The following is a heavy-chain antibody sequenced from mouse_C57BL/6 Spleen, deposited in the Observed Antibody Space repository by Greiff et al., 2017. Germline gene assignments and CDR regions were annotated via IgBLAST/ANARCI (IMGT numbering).Heavy chain of an antibody. CDR1: GYTFTSYD. CDR2: IYPRDGST. Sequence: VKLMESGPELVKPGASAKLSCKASGYTFTSYDINWVKQRPGQGLEWIGWIYPRDGSTKYNEKFKGKATLTVDTSSSTAYMELHSLTSEDSAVYFCARQDRFAYWGQGTLVTVSA. V-gene: IGHV1-85*01. CDR3: ARQDRFAY. J-gene: IGHJ3*01.